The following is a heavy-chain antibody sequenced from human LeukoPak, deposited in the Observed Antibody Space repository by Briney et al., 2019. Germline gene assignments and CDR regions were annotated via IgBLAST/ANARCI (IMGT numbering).Heavy chain of an antibody. D-gene: IGHD6-19*01. V-gene: IGHV1-18*01. J-gene: IGHJ4*02. CDR1: GYTFTSYG. Sequence: ASVKVSFKASGYTFTSYGISWVRQAPGQGLEWMGWISAYGGNTKSAQKFQGRVTMTTDTSTSTAYMELRSLTFDDTAVYYCARDRQGSGWFNYWGQGTVVTVSS. CDR2: ISAYGGNT. CDR3: ARDRQGSGWFNY.